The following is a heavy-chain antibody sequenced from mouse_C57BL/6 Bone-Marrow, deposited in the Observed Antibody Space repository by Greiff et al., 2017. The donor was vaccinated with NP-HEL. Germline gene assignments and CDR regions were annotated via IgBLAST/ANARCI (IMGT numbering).Heavy chain of an antibody. D-gene: IGHD1-1*01. CDR2: IDPSDSYT. CDR1: GYTFTSYW. J-gene: IGHJ2*01. CDR3: AKRGYGSPYFDY. Sequence: QVQLQQPGAELVRPGTSVKLSCKASGYTFTSYWMHWVKQRPGQGLEWIGLIDPSDSYTNYNQKFKGKATLTVDTSSSTAYMQLSSLTSEDSAVYYCAKRGYGSPYFDYWGQGTTLTVSS. V-gene: IGHV1-59*01.